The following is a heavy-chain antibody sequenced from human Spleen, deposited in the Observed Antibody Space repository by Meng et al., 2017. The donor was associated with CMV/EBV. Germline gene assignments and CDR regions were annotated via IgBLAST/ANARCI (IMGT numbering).Heavy chain of an antibody. V-gene: IGHV3-30-3*01. J-gene: IGHJ4*02. D-gene: IGHD3-3*01. Sequence: GESLKISCAASAFTFSSYPMHWVRQAPGKGLEWLAVVSDDESNKYYAHSVKGRFTISRDNSKNTLYMQMNNLRTEDTAVYYCARGYLRFLEWLPLDYWGQGTLVTVSS. CDR3: ARGYLRFLEWLPLDY. CDR1: AFTFSSYP. CDR2: VSDDESNK.